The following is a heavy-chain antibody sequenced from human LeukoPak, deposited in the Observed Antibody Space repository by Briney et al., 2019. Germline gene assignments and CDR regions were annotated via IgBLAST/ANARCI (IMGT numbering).Heavy chain of an antibody. CDR2: IWYDGSNK. V-gene: IGHV3-33*06. J-gene: IGHJ4*02. CDR3: AKEGYDSSGYYSSFDY. Sequence: GGSLRLSCAASGFTFSAYGMHWFRQAPGKGLEWVAVIWYDGSNKYYADSVKGRFTISRDNSKNTLYLRMDSPRAEDTAVYYCAKEGYDSSGYYSSFDYWGQGTLVTVSS. CDR1: GFTFSAYG. D-gene: IGHD3-22*01.